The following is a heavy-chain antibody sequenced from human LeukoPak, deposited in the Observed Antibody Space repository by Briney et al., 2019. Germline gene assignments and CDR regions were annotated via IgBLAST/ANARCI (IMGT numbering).Heavy chain of an antibody. Sequence: GGSLRLPCAASGFTFSSYSMNWVRQAPGKGLEWVSAISGSGGSTYYADSVKGRFTISRDNSKNTLYLQMNSLRAEDTAVYYCAKDLQWLDKTYFDYWGQGTLVTVSS. V-gene: IGHV3-23*01. CDR2: ISGSGGST. CDR1: GFTFSSYS. D-gene: IGHD6-19*01. CDR3: AKDLQWLDKTYFDY. J-gene: IGHJ4*02.